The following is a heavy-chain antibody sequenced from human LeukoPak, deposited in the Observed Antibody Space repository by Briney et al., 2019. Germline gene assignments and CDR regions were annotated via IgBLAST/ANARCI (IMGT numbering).Heavy chain of an antibody. Sequence: SETLSLTCTVSGGSISGGSYYWSWIRQPAGKGLEWIGRIYTSGSTNYNPSLKSRVTISVDTSKNQFSLKLSSVTAADTAVYYCARGRGWYYDSSGPFDYWGQGTLVTVSS. D-gene: IGHD3-22*01. V-gene: IGHV4-61*02. J-gene: IGHJ4*02. CDR1: GGSISGGSYY. CDR3: ARGRGWYYDSSGPFDY. CDR2: IYTSGST.